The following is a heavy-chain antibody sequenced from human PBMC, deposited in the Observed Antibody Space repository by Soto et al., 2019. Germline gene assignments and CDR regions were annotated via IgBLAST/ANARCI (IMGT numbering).Heavy chain of an antibody. CDR2: ISVSGGIT. V-gene: IGHV3-23*01. Sequence: WGSLRLSCAASGFTFSSYAMSWVRQDPGKGLEWVSAISVSGGITYYADSVKGRFTISRDNSKNTLYLQMNSLRAEDTAVYYCAKDPTPVVISRGWFDRWGNGSMVAV. CDR1: GFTFSSYA. CDR3: AKDPTPVVISRGWFDR. J-gene: IGHJ5*02. D-gene: IGHD2-21*01.